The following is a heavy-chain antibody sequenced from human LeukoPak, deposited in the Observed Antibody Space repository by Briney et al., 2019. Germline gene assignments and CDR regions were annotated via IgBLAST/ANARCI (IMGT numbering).Heavy chain of an antibody. CDR1: GGSIRSYI. CDR3: ARDNYSNSSYGMDV. CDR2: VYYSGST. J-gene: IGHJ6*02. V-gene: IGHV4-59*01. Sequence: SETLSLTCTVSGGSIRSYIWSWIRQPPGKGLEWIGYVYYSGSTNYNPSLKSRVTISVDTSKNQFSLKLSSVTAADTAVYYCARDNYSNSSYGMDVWGPGTTVTVSS. D-gene: IGHD4-11*01.